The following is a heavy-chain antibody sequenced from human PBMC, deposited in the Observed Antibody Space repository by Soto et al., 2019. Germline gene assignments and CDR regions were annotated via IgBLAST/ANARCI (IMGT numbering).Heavy chain of an antibody. V-gene: IGHV3-48*01. J-gene: IGHJ5*02. CDR2: ISSSSSTI. D-gene: IGHD5-12*01. CDR1: GFTFSSYS. Sequence: EVQLVESGGGLVQPGGSLRLSCAASGFTFSSYSMNWVRQAPGKGLEWVSYISSSSSTIYYADSVKGRFTISRDNAKYXLYLQRNSLRAEDTAVYYCARERGYSGYDSGWFDPWGQGTLVTVSS. CDR3: ARERGYSGYDSGWFDP.